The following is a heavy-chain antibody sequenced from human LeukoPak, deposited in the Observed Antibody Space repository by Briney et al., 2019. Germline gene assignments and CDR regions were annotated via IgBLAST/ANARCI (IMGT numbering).Heavy chain of an antibody. D-gene: IGHD6-19*01. Sequence: SETPSLTCAVSGGSISSGGYSWSWIRQPPGKGLEWIGYIYHSGSTYYNPSLKSRVTISVDRSKNQFSLKLSSVTAADTAVYYCAGAIAVAGNNYYYYGIDVWGQRTTVTVSS. CDR1: GGSISSGGYS. V-gene: IGHV4-30-2*01. CDR3: AGAIAVAGNNYYYYGIDV. J-gene: IGHJ6*02. CDR2: IYHSGST.